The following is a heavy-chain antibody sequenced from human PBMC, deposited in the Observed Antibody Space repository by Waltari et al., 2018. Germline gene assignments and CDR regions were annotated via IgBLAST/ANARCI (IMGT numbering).Heavy chain of an antibody. CDR3: ARDEGLYEHYYYYGMDV. V-gene: IGHV3-53*01. CDR2: IYSGGRT. Sequence: EVQLVESGGGLIQPGGSLRLSCAASGFTVSSNYMSWVRQAPGKGLEWVSVIYSGGRTYYADSVKGRFTISRDNSKNTLYLQMNSLRAEDTAVYYCARDEGLYEHYYYYGMDVWGQGTTVTVSS. CDR1: GFTVSSNY. D-gene: IGHD3-3*01. J-gene: IGHJ6*02.